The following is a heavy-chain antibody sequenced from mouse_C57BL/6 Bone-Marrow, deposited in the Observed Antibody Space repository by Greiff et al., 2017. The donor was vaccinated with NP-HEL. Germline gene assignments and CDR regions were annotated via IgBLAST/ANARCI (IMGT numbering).Heavy chain of an antibody. CDR3: ARDYGFYAMDY. CDR2: IYPSDSET. Sequence: QVQLQQPGAELVRPGSSVKLSCKASGYTFTSYWMDWVKQRPGQGLEWIGNIYPSDSETPYNQKFKDKATLTVDKSSSTAYMQLSSLTSEDSAVYYCARDYGFYAMDYWGQGTSVTVSS. D-gene: IGHD1-1*01. V-gene: IGHV1-61*01. CDR1: GYTFTSYW. J-gene: IGHJ4*01.